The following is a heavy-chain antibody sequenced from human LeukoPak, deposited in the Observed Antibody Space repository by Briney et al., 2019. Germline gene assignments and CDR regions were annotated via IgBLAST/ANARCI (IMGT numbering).Heavy chain of an antibody. Sequence: PGGSLRLSCAASGFTFSSYGMHWVRQAPGKGLEWVAVISYDGSNKYYADSVKGRFTISRDNSKNTLYLQMNSLRAEDTAVYYCARLELGWGAYYYYGMDVWGQGTTVTVSS. D-gene: IGHD3-10*01. J-gene: IGHJ6*02. V-gene: IGHV3-30*03. CDR1: GFTFSSYG. CDR2: ISYDGSNK. CDR3: ARLELGWGAYYYYGMDV.